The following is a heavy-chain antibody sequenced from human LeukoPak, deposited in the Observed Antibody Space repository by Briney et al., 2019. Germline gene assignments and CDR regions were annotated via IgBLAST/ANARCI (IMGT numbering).Heavy chain of an antibody. CDR1: GFTFRAYW. V-gene: IGHV3-7*01. CDR2: IKQDGSEK. CDR3: ARDVGVVVIISAFDI. D-gene: IGHD3-22*01. J-gene: IGHJ3*02. Sequence: GGSLRLSCAASGFTFRAYWMSWVRQTPGKGLEWVANIKQDGSEKYYVDSVRGRFTISRDNAKNSLYLQMNSLRAEDTAVYYCARDVGVVVIISAFDIWGQGTMVTVSS.